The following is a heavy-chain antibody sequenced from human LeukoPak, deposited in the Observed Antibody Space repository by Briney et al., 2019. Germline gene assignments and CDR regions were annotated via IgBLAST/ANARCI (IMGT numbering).Heavy chain of an antibody. CDR1: GFTFSSYA. V-gene: IGHV3-23*01. CDR3: AMALRGAAAGLEGADF. D-gene: IGHD6-13*01. Sequence: GGSLRLSCAASGFTFSSYAMSWVRQAPGKGLDWVSAISGRGGSTYSADSVKGRFTISRENSKNPLYLQMNSLRAEATAVYYCAMALRGAAAGLEGADFWGRGTQVTVSS. J-gene: IGHJ4*01. CDR2: ISGRGGST.